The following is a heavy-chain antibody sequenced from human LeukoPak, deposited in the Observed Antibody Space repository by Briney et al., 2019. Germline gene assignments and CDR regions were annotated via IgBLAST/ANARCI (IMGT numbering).Heavy chain of an antibody. Sequence: GGSLRLSCAPSGFSFSTYAMSWVRQAPGKGLEWVSLISGSGGSTYYADSVKGRFTISRDNSKNTLYLQMNSLRAEDTAVFYCAKDRDDYVWGSYLGAFDIWGQGTMVTVSS. CDR1: GFSFSTYA. J-gene: IGHJ3*02. CDR3: AKDRDDYVWGSYLGAFDI. V-gene: IGHV3-23*01. D-gene: IGHD3-16*01. CDR2: ISGSGGST.